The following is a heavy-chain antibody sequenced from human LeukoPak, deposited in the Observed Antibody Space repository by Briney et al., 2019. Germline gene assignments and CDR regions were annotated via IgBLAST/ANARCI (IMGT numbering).Heavy chain of an antibody. CDR3: ARGTYPLDY. D-gene: IGHD2-21*01. J-gene: IGHJ4*02. CDR1: GFTFSSYE. V-gene: IGHV3-48*03. CDR2: ISSSGSTI. Sequence: PGGSLRLSCAASGFTFSSYEMSRLRQAPGKGLEWVSYISSSGSTIYYADSVKGRFTISRDNAKSTVYLQMNSLRAEDTALYYCARGTYPLDYWGQGTLVTVSS.